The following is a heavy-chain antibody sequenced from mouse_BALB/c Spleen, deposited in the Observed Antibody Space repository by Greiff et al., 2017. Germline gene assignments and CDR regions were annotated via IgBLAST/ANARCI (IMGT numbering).Heavy chain of an antibody. CDR1: GFNIKDYY. Sequence: VQLKESGAELVRPGALVKLSCKASGFNIKDYYMHWVKQRPEQGLEWIGWIDPENGNTIYDPKFQGKASITADTSSNTAYLQLSSLTSEDTAVYYWALPIYYDYDGYAMDYWGQGSSVTVSS. D-gene: IGHD2-4*01. CDR3: ALPIYYDYDGYAMDY. V-gene: IGHV14-1*02. J-gene: IGHJ4*01. CDR2: IDPENGNT.